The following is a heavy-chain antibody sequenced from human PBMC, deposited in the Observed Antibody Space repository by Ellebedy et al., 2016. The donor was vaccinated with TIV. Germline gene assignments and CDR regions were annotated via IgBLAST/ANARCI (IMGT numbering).Heavy chain of an antibody. CDR3: ARIVGATDY. J-gene: IGHJ4*02. CDR1: GGSISSSSYY. CDR2: IYYSGST. V-gene: IGHV4-39*01. Sequence: SETLSLTXTVSGGSISSSSYYWGWIRQPPGKGLEWIGSIYYSGSTYYNPPLKSRVTISVDTSKNQFSLKLSSVTAADTAVYYCARIVGATDYWGQGTLVTVSS. D-gene: IGHD1-26*01.